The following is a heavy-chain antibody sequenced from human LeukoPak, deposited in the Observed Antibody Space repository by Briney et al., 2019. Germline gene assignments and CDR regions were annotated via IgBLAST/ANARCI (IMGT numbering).Heavy chain of an antibody. D-gene: IGHD3-9*01. CDR1: GGSISSDY. V-gene: IGHV4-59*01. CDR3: ARSQILVIRQYYYYYYMDV. J-gene: IGHJ6*03. Sequence: SETLSLTCTVSGGSISSDYWSWIRQPPGKGLEWIGYIYYSGSTNYNPSLKSRVTISVDTSKNQFSLKLSSVTAADTAVYYCARSQILVIRQYYYYYYMDVWGKGTTVTVSS. CDR2: IYYSGST.